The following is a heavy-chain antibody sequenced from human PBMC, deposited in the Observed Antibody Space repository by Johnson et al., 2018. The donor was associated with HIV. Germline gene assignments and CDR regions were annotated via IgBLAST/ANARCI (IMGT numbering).Heavy chain of an antibody. CDR3: AKEMYGSGLSGRSSDI. D-gene: IGHD6-19*01. CDR2: ISYDGSNK. CDR1: GFTLSTYA. Sequence: QVQLVESGGGVVQPGRSLRLSCAASGFTLSTYAIHWVRQAPGKGLEGVAVISYDGSNKDYADYVKGRFTISRNNSKNTLYLQMNSLSAEDTAVYYCAKEMYGSGLSGRSSDIWGQGTMVTFSS. V-gene: IGHV3-30-3*01. J-gene: IGHJ3*02.